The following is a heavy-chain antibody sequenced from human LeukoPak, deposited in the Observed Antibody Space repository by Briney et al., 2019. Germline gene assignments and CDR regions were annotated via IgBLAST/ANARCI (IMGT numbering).Heavy chain of an antibody. CDR2: IYYSGST. Sequence: SETLSLTCTVSGGSISSYYWSWIRQPPGKGLEWIGYIYYSGSTNYNPSLKSRVTISVETSKNQFSLKLSSVTAADTAVYYCATGPYSSGWYYFDYWGQGTLVTVSS. D-gene: IGHD6-19*01. CDR3: ATGPYSSGWYYFDY. CDR1: GGSISSYY. J-gene: IGHJ4*02. V-gene: IGHV4-59*08.